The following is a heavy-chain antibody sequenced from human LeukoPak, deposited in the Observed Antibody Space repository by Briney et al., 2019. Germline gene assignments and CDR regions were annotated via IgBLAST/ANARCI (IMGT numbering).Heavy chain of an antibody. CDR1: GYSFTNYH. CDR2: VSTNDGNT. D-gene: IGHD3-22*01. Sequence: ASVRVSCKASGYSFTNYHIAWVRQAPGQGLEWMGWVSTNDGNTVYAQRLQGRVTMTTDTSTSVAYMELRSLTSDDTAVYYCTRAPPGMTMMTDYWGQGTLVTVSS. CDR3: TRAPPGMTMMTDY. J-gene: IGHJ4*02. V-gene: IGHV1-18*01.